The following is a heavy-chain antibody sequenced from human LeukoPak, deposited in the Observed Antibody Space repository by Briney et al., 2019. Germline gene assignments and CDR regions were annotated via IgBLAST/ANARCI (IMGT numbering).Heavy chain of an antibody. CDR3: ARDVVVAATAEYYYDSSGYYYEVWFDP. D-gene: IGHD3-22*01. CDR2: IYHSGCT. Sequence: PSETLSLTCTGSGVSISSSSYYWGWIRQPPGKGLEWIGSIYHSGCTYYKPSLKSRVTISVDTSKNQFSLLLSSVSAADTAVYYCARDVVVAATAEYYYDSSGYYYEVWFDPWGQGTLVTVSS. J-gene: IGHJ5*02. V-gene: IGHV4-39*07. CDR1: GVSISSSSYY.